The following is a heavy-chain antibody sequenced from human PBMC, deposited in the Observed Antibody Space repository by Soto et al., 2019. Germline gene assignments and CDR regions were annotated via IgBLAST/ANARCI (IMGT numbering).Heavy chain of an antibody. Sequence: SLRLSCAASGFTFDDYAMHWVRQAPGKGLEWVSGISWNSGSIGYADSVKGRFTISRDNAKNSLYLQMNSLRAEDTALYYCAKERPGYSYGEAFDYWGQGT. CDR1: GFTFDDYA. J-gene: IGHJ4*02. D-gene: IGHD5-18*01. CDR3: AKERPGYSYGEAFDY. V-gene: IGHV3-9*01. CDR2: ISWNSGSI.